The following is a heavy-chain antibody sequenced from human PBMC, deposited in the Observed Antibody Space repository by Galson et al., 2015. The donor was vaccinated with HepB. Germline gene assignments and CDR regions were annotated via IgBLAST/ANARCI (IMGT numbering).Heavy chain of an antibody. J-gene: IGHJ4*02. D-gene: IGHD3-3*01. V-gene: IGHV3-23*01. CDR2: ISGSGGST. Sequence: SLRLSCAASGFTFSSYAMSWVRQAPGKGLVWVSAISGSGGSTYYADSVKGRFTISRDNSKNTLYLQMNSLRAEDTAVYYCAKIRNQAIRFLEWWYFDYWGQGTLVTVSS. CDR1: GFTFSSYA. CDR3: AKIRNQAIRFLEWWYFDY.